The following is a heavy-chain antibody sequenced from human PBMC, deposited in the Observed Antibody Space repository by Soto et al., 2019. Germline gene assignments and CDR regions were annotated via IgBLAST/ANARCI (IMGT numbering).Heavy chain of an antibody. CDR2: IYPRDSDT. CDR3: ARPPSGTTTFFDS. D-gene: IGHD1-7*01. Sequence: EVQLVQSGPEVKKSGESLKISCKGSGYSFTSNLIGWLRQMPGKGLEWMGIIYPRDSDTRYSPSFQGQVTISADKSISTAYLQWSSLKASDTDMYYCARPPSGTTTFFDSWGQGTLVTVSS. V-gene: IGHV5-51*03. J-gene: IGHJ4*02. CDR1: GYSFTSNL.